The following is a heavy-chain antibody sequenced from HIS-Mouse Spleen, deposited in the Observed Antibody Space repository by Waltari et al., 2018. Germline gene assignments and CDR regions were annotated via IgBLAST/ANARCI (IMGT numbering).Heavy chain of an antibody. D-gene: IGHD6-13*01. CDR2: IYYSGST. CDR3: AREIPYSSSWYDWYFDL. J-gene: IGHJ2*01. Sequence: QLQLQESGPGLVKPSETLSLTCTVSGCSIRSSSYYWGWIRQPPGQGLEWIGSIYYSGSTYYNPSLKSRVTISVDTSKNQFSLKLSSVTAADTAVYYCAREIPYSSSWYDWYFDLWGRGTLVTVTS. V-gene: IGHV4-39*07. CDR1: GCSIRSSSYY.